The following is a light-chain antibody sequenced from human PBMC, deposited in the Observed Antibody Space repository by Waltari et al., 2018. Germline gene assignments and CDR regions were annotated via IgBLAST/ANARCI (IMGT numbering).Light chain of an antibody. Sequence: QSALTPPASVSGSPGQSLTISCTGTSSDVATYKRVSWYQQHPGKAPKLMIYAVSKRPSGVSDRFSGSKSGDMASLTISGLQPEDEAEYFCSSYAGSSKGVFGGGTKVTVL. CDR3: SSYAGSSKGV. CDR1: SSDVATYKR. CDR2: AVS. J-gene: IGLJ2*01. V-gene: IGLV2-23*02.